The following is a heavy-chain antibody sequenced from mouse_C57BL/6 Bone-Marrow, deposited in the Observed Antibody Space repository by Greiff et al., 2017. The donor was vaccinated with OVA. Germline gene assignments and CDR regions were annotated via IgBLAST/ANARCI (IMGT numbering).Heavy chain of an antibody. CDR2: IDPSDSYT. J-gene: IGHJ4*01. V-gene: IGHV1-59*01. Sequence: QVQLKQSGAELVRPGTSVKLSCKASGYTFTSYWMHWVKQRPGQGLEWIGVIDPSDSYTNYNQKFKGKATLTVDTSSSTAYMQLSSLTSEDSAVYYCARAQAFAMDYWGQGTSVTVSS. CDR1: GYTFTSYW. CDR3: ARAQAFAMDY. D-gene: IGHD3-2*02.